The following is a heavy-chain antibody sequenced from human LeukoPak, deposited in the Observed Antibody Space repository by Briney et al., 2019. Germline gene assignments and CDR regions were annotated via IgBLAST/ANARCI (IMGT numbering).Heavy chain of an antibody. V-gene: IGHV1-69*05. D-gene: IGHD3-22*01. CDR1: GGTFSSYA. J-gene: IGHJ4*02. Sequence: SVKVSCKASGGTFSSYAISWVRQAPGQGREWMGGIIPIFGTANYAQKFQGRVTITTDESTSTAYMELSSLRSEDTAVYYCARGSSDYYDSSGYYLSLDYWGQGTLVTVSS. CDR2: IIPIFGTA. CDR3: ARGSSDYYDSSGYYLSLDY.